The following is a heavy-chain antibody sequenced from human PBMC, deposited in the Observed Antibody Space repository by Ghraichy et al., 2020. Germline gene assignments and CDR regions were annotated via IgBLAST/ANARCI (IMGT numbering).Heavy chain of an antibody. CDR1: GGSLSGYY. D-gene: IGHD3-22*01. CDR3: ARGGLNFHFYDRSSYLDY. V-gene: IGHV4-34*01. CDR2: INHSGST. Sequence: SETLSLTCAVYGGSLSGYYWSWIRQPPGKGLEWIGEINHSGSTNYNPSLKSRVTISVDTSKNQISLRLSSVTAADTAVYYCARGGLNFHFYDRSSYLDYWGQGNLVTVSS. J-gene: IGHJ4*02.